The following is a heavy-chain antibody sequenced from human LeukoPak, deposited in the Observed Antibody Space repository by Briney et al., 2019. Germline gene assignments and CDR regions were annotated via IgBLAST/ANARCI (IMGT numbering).Heavy chain of an antibody. CDR2: IYYSGST. CDR3: ARGYYDSSGYYYFGY. D-gene: IGHD3-22*01. J-gene: IGHJ4*02. V-gene: IGHV4-59*01. Sequence: SETLSLTCAVSGYSISSYYWSWIRQPPGKGLEWIGYIYYSGSTNYNPSLKSRVTISVDTSKNQFSLKLSSVTAADTAVYYCARGYYDSSGYYYFGYWGQGTLVTVSS. CDR1: GYSISSYY.